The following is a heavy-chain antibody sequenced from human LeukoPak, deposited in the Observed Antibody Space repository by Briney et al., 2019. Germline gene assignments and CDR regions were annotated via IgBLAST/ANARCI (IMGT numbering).Heavy chain of an antibody. CDR3: ARSYCSGGSCYPYYFDY. Sequence: PSETLSLTCTVSSGSITNYYWSWIRQPPGKGLEWIGFIYYSGNTNYNPSLKSRVTISVDTSKNQFSLKLSSVTAADTAVYYCARSYCSGGSCYPYYFDYWGQGTLVTVSS. J-gene: IGHJ4*02. V-gene: IGHV4-59*08. CDR2: IYYSGNT. CDR1: SGSITNYY. D-gene: IGHD2-15*01.